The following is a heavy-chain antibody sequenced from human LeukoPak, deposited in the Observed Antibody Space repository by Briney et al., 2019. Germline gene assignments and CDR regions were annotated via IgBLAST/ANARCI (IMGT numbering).Heavy chain of an antibody. CDR3: ARADSMVRGASEGMDV. J-gene: IGHJ6*02. D-gene: IGHD3-10*01. CDR1: GFSVSNNY. V-gene: IGHV3-53*05. Sequence: GGSLRLSCAASGFSVSNNYVSWVRQGPGRGLEWVSVIHTGGSTYYADSVKGRFTISRDNSKNTLYLQMNSLRAEDTAVYYCARADSMVRGASEGMDVWGQGTTVTVSS. CDR2: IHTGGST.